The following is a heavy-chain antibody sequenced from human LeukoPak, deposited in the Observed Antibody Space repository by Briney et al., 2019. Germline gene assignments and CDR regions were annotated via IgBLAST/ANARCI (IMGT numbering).Heavy chain of an antibody. V-gene: IGHV3-74*01. J-gene: IGHJ5*02. D-gene: IGHD3-10*01. CDR1: GFTFSSYW. Sequence: GGSLRPSCAASGFTFSSYWMHWVRQIPGKGLVWVSRIKSDGSTIYADSVKGRFTISRDNAKNTVYLQMNSLRAEDTAMYYCARAVTYFYGSVTYDWFDPWGQGTLVTVSS. CDR2: IKSDGST. CDR3: ARAVTYFYGSVTYDWFDP.